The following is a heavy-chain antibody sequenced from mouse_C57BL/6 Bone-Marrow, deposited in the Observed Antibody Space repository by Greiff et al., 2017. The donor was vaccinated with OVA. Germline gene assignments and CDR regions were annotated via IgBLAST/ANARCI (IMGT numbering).Heavy chain of an antibody. CDR3: ARNSVYYYGSSPYYFDY. J-gene: IGHJ2*01. CDR1: GFSLTSYG. D-gene: IGHD1-1*01. V-gene: IGHV2-2*01. Sequence: QVQLQQSGPGLVQPSQSLSITCTVSGFSLTSYGVHWVRQSPGKGLEWLGVIWSGGSTDYNAAFISRLSISKDNSKSQVFFKMNSLQADDTAIYYCARNSVYYYGSSPYYFDYWGQGTTLTVSS. CDR2: IWSGGST.